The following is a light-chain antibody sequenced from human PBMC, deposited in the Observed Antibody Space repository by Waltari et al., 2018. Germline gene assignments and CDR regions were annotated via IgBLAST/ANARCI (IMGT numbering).Light chain of an antibody. CDR2: DVS. CDR1: SSDFGAYKY. V-gene: IGLV2-14*03. Sequence: QSALTQPASVSGSPGQSVSISCTGASSDFGAYKYVSWYQQHPGKAPKLIIYDVSDRPSEVSDRFSGSKSGNTASLIISGLQAEDEADYYCSSYSSSTTRVFGGGTKLTVL. J-gene: IGLJ3*02. CDR3: SSYSSSTTRV.